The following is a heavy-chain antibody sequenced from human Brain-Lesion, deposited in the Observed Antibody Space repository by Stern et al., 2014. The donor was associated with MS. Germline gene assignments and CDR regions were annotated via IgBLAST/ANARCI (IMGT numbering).Heavy chain of an antibody. CDR3: ATYYYDSTGYNDF. CDR2: INPKNGGT. Sequence: VHLVESGAEVKKPGASVKVSCKASGYTFTGYYMHWVRQAPGQGLEWMGWINPKNGGTNYAQKFQGWVTMTRDQHLHPATLGLSMLRSDDTAEYYCATYYYDSTGYNDFWGQGTLVTVSS. J-gene: IGHJ4*02. CDR1: GYTFTGYY. D-gene: IGHD3-22*01. V-gene: IGHV1-2*04.